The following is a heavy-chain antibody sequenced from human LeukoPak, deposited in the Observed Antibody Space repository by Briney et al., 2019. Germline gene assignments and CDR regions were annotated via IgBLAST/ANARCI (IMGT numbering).Heavy chain of an antibody. CDR1: GGSISSGGYY. CDR2: IYYSGST. Sequence: PSETLSLTCTVPGGSISSGGYYWSWIRQHPGKGLEWIGYIYYSGSTYYNPSLKSRVTISVDTSKNQFSLKLSSVTAADTAVYYCARETRIGAPRRHPGYGMDVWGQGTTVTVSS. D-gene: IGHD2-15*01. CDR3: ARETRIGAPRRHPGYGMDV. V-gene: IGHV4-31*03. J-gene: IGHJ6*02.